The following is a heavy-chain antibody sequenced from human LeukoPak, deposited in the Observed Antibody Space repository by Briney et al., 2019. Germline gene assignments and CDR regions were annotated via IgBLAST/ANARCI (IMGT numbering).Heavy chain of an antibody. J-gene: IGHJ4*02. CDR1: GGSISSSSYY. Sequence: PSETLSLTCTVSGGSISSSSYYWGWIRQPPGKGLEWIGSIYYSGSTYYNPSLKSRVTISVDTSKNQFSLKLSSVTAADTAVYYCAIGLGELYVVDYWGQGTLVTVSS. CDR2: IYYSGST. V-gene: IGHV4-39*07. CDR3: AIGLGELYVVDY. D-gene: IGHD3-16*01.